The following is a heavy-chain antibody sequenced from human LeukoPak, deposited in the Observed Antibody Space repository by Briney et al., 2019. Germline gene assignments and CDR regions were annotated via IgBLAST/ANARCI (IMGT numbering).Heavy chain of an antibody. V-gene: IGHV4-59*08. CDR3: ARHEWDSSGWTPFDY. CDR2: IYYSGST. Sequence: SETLSLTCTVSGGSISSYYWSWIRQPPGKGLEWIGYIYYSGSTNYNPSLKSRVTISVDTSKNQFSLKLSSVTAADTAVYYCARHEWDSSGWTPFDYWGQGTLVTVSS. J-gene: IGHJ4*02. D-gene: IGHD6-19*01. CDR1: GGSISSYY.